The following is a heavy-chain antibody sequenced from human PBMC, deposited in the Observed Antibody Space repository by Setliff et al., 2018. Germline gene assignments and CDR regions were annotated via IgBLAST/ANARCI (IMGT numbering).Heavy chain of an antibody. CDR1: GYAFTAYY. J-gene: IGHJ4*02. Sequence: ASVKVSCKASGYAFTAYYIHWVRQAPGQGLEWMGWISPYNGDTRFQQKFQGRVTVTTDTPTSTGYLELRSLTSDDTAVYYCARSPPNRGSGSGWYGDFWGQGTLVTVSS. D-gene: IGHD6-19*01. CDR2: ISPYNGDT. CDR3: ARSPPNRGSGSGWYGDF. V-gene: IGHV1-18*04.